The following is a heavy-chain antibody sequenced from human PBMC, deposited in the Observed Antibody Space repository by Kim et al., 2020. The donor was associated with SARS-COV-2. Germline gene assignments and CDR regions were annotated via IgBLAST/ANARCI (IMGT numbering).Heavy chain of an antibody. CDR3: AKLGVDTAMDYYYYYGMDV. CDR1: GFTFSSYA. CDR2: ISGSGGST. D-gene: IGHD5-18*01. Sequence: GGSLRLSCAASGFTFSSYAMSWVRQAPGKGLEWVSAISGSGGSTYYADSVKGRFTISRDNSKNTLYLQMNSLRAEDTAVYYCAKLGVDTAMDYYYYYGMDVWGQGTTVTVSS. V-gene: IGHV3-23*01. J-gene: IGHJ6*02.